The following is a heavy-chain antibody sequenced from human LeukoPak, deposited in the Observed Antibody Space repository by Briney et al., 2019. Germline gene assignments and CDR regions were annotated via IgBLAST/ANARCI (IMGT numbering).Heavy chain of an antibody. CDR3: AKDPDFSADY. Sequence: QSGGSLRLSCAASGFTFSSYGMHRVRQAPGKGLEWVAFIRYDGSNKYYADSVKGRFTISRDNSKNTLYLQMNSLRAEDTAVYYCAKDPDFSADYWGQGTLVTVSS. D-gene: IGHD3/OR15-3a*01. V-gene: IGHV3-30*02. CDR1: GFTFSSYG. CDR2: IRYDGSNK. J-gene: IGHJ4*02.